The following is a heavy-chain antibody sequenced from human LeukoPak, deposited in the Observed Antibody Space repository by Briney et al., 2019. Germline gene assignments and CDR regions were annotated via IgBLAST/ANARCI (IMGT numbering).Heavy chain of an antibody. D-gene: IGHD2-2*01. CDR2: INPDSGGT. V-gene: IGHV1-2*02. Sequence: ASVKVSCKASGYTFTGSYIHWVRQAPGQRLEWMGWINPDSGGTNYAHKFQGRVTVTRDTSISTAYMELSRLRSDDTAFYYCARGLGCSGSSCYYASDYWGQGTLVTVSS. J-gene: IGHJ4*02. CDR1: GYTFTGSY. CDR3: ARGLGCSGSSCYYASDY.